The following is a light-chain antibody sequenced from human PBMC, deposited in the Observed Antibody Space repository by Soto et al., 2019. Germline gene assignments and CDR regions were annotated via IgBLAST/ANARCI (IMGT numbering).Light chain of an antibody. J-gene: IGKJ1*01. CDR3: QQYGSSPRT. V-gene: IGKV3-20*01. CDR1: QSVSSSY. CDR2: GAS. Sequence: EIVLTQSPGPLSLSPGERATLSCRASQSVSSSYLAWYQQKPGQAPRLLIYGASSRATGIPDRFSGSGSGTGFTLTISRLEPEDFAVYYCQQYGSSPRTFGQGTKVEIK.